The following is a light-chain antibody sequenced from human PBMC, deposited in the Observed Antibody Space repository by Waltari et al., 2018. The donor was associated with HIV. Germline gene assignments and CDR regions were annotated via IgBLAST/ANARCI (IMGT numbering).Light chain of an antibody. V-gene: IGLV2-14*01. Sequence: QGQSLTISCTGTTNDIGSYNYVSWYQQSPDKAPKLIIYEVSNRPSGVSSRFSGSKSGNTASLTISGLQAEDEAYYHCSSYSRGALLFGGGTKVTVL. CDR2: EVS. J-gene: IGLJ2*01. CDR3: SSYSRGALL. CDR1: TNDIGSYNY.